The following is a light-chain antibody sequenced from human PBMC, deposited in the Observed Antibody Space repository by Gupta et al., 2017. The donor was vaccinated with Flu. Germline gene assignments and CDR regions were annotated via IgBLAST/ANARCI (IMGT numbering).Light chain of an antibody. CDR3: QKRSNWLT. V-gene: IGKV3-11*01. CDR1: QNVNNY. J-gene: IGKJ4*01. CDR2: DAS. Sequence: IVLRQSPATLSLSPGERATLSCRASQNVNNYLAWYQQKHAQAPRLLIYDASNKVTGIPARFSGSGSGTYFTLTISSLDPEDFAVYYCQKRSNWLTFGGGTKVEIK.